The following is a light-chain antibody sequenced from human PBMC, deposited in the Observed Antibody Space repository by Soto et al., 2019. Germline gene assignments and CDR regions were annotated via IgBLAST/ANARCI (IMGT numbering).Light chain of an antibody. CDR2: GAS. V-gene: IGKV3-20*01. CDR3: QQYGSSPPYT. J-gene: IGKJ2*01. CDR1: QRVSRSY. Sequence: EIVLTQSPATLSMSPGERATLSCRASQRVSRSYLAWYQQKPGQAPRLLIYGASSRATGIPDRFSGSGSGTDFTLTISRLEPEDFAVYYCQQYGSSPPYTFGQGTKVDIK.